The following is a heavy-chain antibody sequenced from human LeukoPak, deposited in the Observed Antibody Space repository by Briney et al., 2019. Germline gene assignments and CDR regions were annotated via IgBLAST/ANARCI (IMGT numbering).Heavy chain of an antibody. CDR3: ARDSEMATIFAS. CDR2: IYYTGNT. D-gene: IGHD5-24*01. Sequence: PSETLSLTCTVSGGSISSGGYYWSWIRQPPGKGLEWIGYIYYTGNTYYNPSLRSRVTISVDRSKNQFSLKLTSVAAADTAMYYCARDSEMATIFASWGQGTLVTVSS. CDR1: GGSISSGGYY. V-gene: IGHV4-30-2*01. J-gene: IGHJ4*02.